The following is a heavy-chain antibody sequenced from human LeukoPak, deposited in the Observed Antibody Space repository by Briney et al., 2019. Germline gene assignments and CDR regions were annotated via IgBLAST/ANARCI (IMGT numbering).Heavy chain of an antibody. J-gene: IGHJ6*02. CDR3: ARDTPAGMYYYYYGMDV. Sequence: PGGSLRLSCAASGFTFSSYAMSWVRQAPGKGLEWVAFIRYDGSNKYYADSVKGRFTISRDNAKNSLYLQMNSLRAEDTAVYYCARDTPAGMYYYYYGMDVWGQGTTVTVSS. CDR2: IRYDGSNK. V-gene: IGHV3-30*02. CDR1: GFTFSSYA. D-gene: IGHD2-2*01.